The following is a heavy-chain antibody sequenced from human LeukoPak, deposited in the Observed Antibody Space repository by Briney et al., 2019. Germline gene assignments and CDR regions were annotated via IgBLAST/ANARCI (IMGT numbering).Heavy chain of an antibody. V-gene: IGHV4-59*08. J-gene: IGHJ4*02. D-gene: IGHD5-24*01. Sequence: KPSETLSLTCTVSGGSMSSYYWSWIRQPPGKGLEWIGYIYYSGSNKYNPSLKSRVTISVDTSKNQFSLKLSSVTAADTAVYYCARGARAGYNLEPFDYWGQGTLVTVSS. CDR2: IYYSGSN. CDR3: ARGARAGYNLEPFDY. CDR1: GGSMSSYY.